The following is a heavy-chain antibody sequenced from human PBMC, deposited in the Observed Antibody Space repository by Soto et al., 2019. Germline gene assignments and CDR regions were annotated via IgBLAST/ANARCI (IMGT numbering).Heavy chain of an antibody. CDR3: ARDRSYTTDY. V-gene: IGHV3-74*01. Sequence: LRLSCATSGFTFSNSWMHWVRQAPGKGLVWVSYINSDGSTTTYADSVKGRFTISRDNAKNTVYLQITSLTAEDTAVYYCARDRSYTTDYWGQGTLVTVSS. CDR1: GFTFSNSW. D-gene: IGHD1-26*01. J-gene: IGHJ4*02. CDR2: INSDGSTT.